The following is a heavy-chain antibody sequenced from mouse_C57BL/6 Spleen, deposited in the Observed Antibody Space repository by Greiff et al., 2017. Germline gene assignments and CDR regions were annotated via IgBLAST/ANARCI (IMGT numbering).Heavy chain of an antibody. CDR1: GYTFTDYN. Sequence: EVQLQQSGPELVKPGASVKMSCKASGYTFTDYNMHWVKQSHGKSLEWIGYINPNNGGTSYNQKFKGKATLTVNKSSSTAYMELRSLTSEDSAVYYCARDYYGSSYPFAYWGQGTLVTVSA. CDR2: INPNNGGT. CDR3: ARDYYGSSYPFAY. D-gene: IGHD1-1*01. J-gene: IGHJ3*01. V-gene: IGHV1-22*01.